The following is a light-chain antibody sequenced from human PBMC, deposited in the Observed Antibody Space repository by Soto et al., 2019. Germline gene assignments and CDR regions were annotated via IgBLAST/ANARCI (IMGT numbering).Light chain of an antibody. CDR2: DVS. V-gene: IGLV2-14*01. J-gene: IGLJ2*01. CDR1: SSDVGGYDY. Sequence: QSALTQPASVSGSPGQSITISCTGTSSDVGGYDYVSWHQQHPGKAPKLMIYDVSNRPSGVSNRFSGSKSDNTASLTISGLQAEDEADYYCSSYTSSRLRVFGGGTKLTVL. CDR3: SSYTSSRLRV.